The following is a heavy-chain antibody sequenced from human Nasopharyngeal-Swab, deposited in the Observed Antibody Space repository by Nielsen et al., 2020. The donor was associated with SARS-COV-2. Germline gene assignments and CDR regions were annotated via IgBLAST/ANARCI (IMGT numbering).Heavy chain of an antibody. Sequence: GGSLRLSCATLGFTFSSYAMSWVRQAPGKGLEWVSTISGSGGSICYADSVKGRFTISRDNSKNTLYLQMNSLRVEDTAVYYCTKTLRRGWYFDYWGQGTLVTVSS. CDR3: TKTLRRGWYFDY. CDR1: GFTFSSYA. V-gene: IGHV3-23*01. CDR2: ISGSGGSI. J-gene: IGHJ4*02. D-gene: IGHD6-19*01.